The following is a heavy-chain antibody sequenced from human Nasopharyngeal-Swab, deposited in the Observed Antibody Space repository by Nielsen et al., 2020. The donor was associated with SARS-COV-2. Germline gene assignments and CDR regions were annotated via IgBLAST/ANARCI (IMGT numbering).Heavy chain of an antibody. CDR1: GFTFTSSA. J-gene: IGHJ4*02. D-gene: IGHD1-26*01. CDR3: AAVINPASGGH. V-gene: IGHV1-58*01. Sequence: SVKVSCKASGFTFTSSAVQWVRQARGQRLEWIGWIVVGSGNTNYAQKFQERVTITRDMSTSTAYMELSSLRSEDTAVYYCAAVINPASGGHWGQGILVTVSS. CDR2: IVVGSGNT.